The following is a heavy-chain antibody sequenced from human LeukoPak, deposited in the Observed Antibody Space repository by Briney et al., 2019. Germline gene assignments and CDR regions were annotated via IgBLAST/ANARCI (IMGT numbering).Heavy chain of an antibody. J-gene: IGHJ4*02. D-gene: IGHD6-13*01. Sequence: GGSLRLSCAASGFTFSSYWMSWVRQAPGKGLEWVANIKQDGSEKYYVDSVKGRFTISRDNAKNSLYLQMNSLRAEDTAVYYCARDLDGISSSIDYWGQGTLVTVSS. V-gene: IGHV3-7*01. CDR3: ARDLDGISSSIDY. CDR1: GFTFSSYW. CDR2: IKQDGSEK.